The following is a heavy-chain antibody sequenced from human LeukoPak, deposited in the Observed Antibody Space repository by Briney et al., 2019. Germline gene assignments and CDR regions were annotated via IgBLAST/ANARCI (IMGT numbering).Heavy chain of an antibody. CDR3: ARYCTSTTCILRGFDY. J-gene: IGHJ4*02. CDR1: GYSITSGHY. D-gene: IGHD2-2*01. Sequence: SETLSLTCSVSGYSITSGHYWGWIRQPPGEGLEWIANIYHTGSAHYNPSLKSRVTISVDTSKNQFSLKLSSVTAADTAVYYCARYCTSTTCILRGFDYWGQGTLVTVSS. V-gene: IGHV4-38-2*01. CDR2: IYHTGSA.